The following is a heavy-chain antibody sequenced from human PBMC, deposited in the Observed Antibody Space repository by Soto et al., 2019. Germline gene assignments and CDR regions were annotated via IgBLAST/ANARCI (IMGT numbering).Heavy chain of an antibody. Sequence: GGSLRLSCAASGFTFSSYAMSWVRQAPGKGLEWVSTISGSGGSTYYADSVKGRFTISRDNSKNTLYLQMNSLRAEDTAVYYCAKDQGVDYDFWLAFDIWGQGTMVTVSS. J-gene: IGHJ3*02. CDR1: GFTFSSYA. D-gene: IGHD3-3*01. V-gene: IGHV3-23*01. CDR2: ISGSGGST. CDR3: AKDQGVDYDFWLAFDI.